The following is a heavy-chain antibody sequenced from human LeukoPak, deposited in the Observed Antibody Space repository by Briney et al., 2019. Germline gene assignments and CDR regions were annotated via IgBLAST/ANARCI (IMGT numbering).Heavy chain of an antibody. D-gene: IGHD5-12*01. CDR1: GYSISSGYY. CDR3: AGYHAYGVATPPLGY. Sequence: PSETLSLTCTVSGYSISSGYYWVWIRQPPGKGLEWIGSIYHSGSTYYNPSLKSRVTISVDTSKNQFYLKLSSVTAADTAVYYCAGYHAYGVATPPLGYWGQGTLVTVSS. V-gene: IGHV4-38-2*02. J-gene: IGHJ4*02. CDR2: IYHSGST.